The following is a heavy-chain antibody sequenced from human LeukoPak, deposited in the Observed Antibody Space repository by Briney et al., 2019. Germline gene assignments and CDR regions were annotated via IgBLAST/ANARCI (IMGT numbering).Heavy chain of an antibody. J-gene: IGHJ4*02. CDR3: SVYSSGWYDY. CDR2: ISGSGGST. Sequence: GGSLRLSCAASGFTFSSYAMSWVRQAPGKGLEWVAAISGSGGSTYYADSVKGRFTISRDSSKNTLYLQMNSLRAEDTAVYYCSVYSSGWYDYWGQGTLVTVSS. D-gene: IGHD6-19*01. CDR1: GFTFSSYA. V-gene: IGHV3-23*01.